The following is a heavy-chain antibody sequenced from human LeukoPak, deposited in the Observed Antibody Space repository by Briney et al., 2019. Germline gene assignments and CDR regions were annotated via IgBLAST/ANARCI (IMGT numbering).Heavy chain of an antibody. J-gene: IGHJ4*02. CDR3: ARLIGDRTIYDY. D-gene: IGHD6-6*01. Sequence: TGGSLRLSCAASGFTFSTYAMSWVRQAPGKGLEWVSSFSGSGGSTYYADSVKGRFTISRDNAMNSFFLQMNSLRAEDTAVYYCARLIGDRTIYDYWGQGTLVTVSS. CDR2: FSGSGGST. CDR1: GFTFSTYA. V-gene: IGHV3-23*01.